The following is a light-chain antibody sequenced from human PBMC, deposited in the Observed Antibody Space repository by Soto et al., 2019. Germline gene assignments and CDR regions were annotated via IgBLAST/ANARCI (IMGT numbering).Light chain of an antibody. V-gene: IGLV2-23*01. CDR3: LSDVRV. J-gene: IGLJ1*01. CDR1: NSGVVNYEY. CDR2: EGR. Sequence: QPVLSQPASVSGSPGQSITISCTGINSGVVNYEYVSWYQQFPDKAPKLIIYEGRERPSGVYDRFSGSKSDNAASLTISALQTEDEAEYFCLSDVRVFGSGTKVTV.